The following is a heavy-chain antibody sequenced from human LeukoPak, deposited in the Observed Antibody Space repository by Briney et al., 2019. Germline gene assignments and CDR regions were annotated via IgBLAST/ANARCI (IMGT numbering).Heavy chain of an antibody. CDR3: ARDQGDNYYDSSGYYGRTTIQDWFDP. CDR1: GFTFSSYW. Sequence: GGSLRLSCAASGFTFSSYWMSWVRQAPGKGLEWVANIKQDGSEKYYVDSVKGRFTISRDNAKNSLYLQMNSLRVEDTAVYYCARDQGDNYYDSSGYYGRTTIQDWFDPWGQGTLVTVSS. V-gene: IGHV3-7*01. D-gene: IGHD3-22*01. J-gene: IGHJ5*02. CDR2: IKQDGSEK.